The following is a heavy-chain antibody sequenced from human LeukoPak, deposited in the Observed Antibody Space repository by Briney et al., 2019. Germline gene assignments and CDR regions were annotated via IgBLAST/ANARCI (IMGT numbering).Heavy chain of an antibody. CDR3: ARGSERSIAAAGTFDY. J-gene: IGHJ4*02. D-gene: IGHD6-13*01. CDR1: GYSISSGYY. CDR2: IYHSGST. V-gene: IGHV4-38-2*02. Sequence: SETLSLTCTVSGYSISSGYYWGWIRQPPGKGLEWIESIYHSGSTYYNPSLKSRVTISVDKSKNQFSLKLSSVTAADTAVYYCARGSERSIAAAGTFDYWGQGTLVTVSS.